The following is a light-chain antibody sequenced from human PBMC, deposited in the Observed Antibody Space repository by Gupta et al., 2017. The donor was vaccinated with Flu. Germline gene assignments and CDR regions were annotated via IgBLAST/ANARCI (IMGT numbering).Light chain of an antibody. CDR2: SNN. CDR3: AAWYVSRNGWV. V-gene: IGLV1-44*01. CDR1: SSNIGSNT. Sequence: QPPSASGTPGQRFTISCSGSSSNIGSNTVNWYQQLPGTAPKLLIFSNNQRPSGVPDRFSGSKSGTSASLAISGLQSEDEADYYCAAWYVSRNGWVFGGGTKLTVL. J-gene: IGLJ3*02.